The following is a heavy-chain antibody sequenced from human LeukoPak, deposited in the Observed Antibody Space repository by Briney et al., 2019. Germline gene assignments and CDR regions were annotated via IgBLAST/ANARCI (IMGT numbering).Heavy chain of an antibody. J-gene: IGHJ4*02. CDR2: ISYDGSNK. CDR1: GFTFRSYA. Sequence: GRSLRLSCVGSGFTFRSYAMHWVRQAPGKGLEWVAVISYDGSNKYYIDSVKGRFTISRDNSKNTLYLQMNSLRAEDTAMYYCARGSHRWATTNGNFDYWGQGTLVTVSS. CDR3: ARGSHRWATTNGNFDY. V-gene: IGHV3-30*04. D-gene: IGHD1-1*01.